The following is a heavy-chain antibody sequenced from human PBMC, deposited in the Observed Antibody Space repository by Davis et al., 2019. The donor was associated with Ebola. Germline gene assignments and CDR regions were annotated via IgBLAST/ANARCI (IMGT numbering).Heavy chain of an antibody. Sequence: GGSLRLSCAASGFTFSSYGMHWVRQAPGKGLEWVAVIWYDGSNKYYADSVKGRFTISRDNSKNTLYLQMNSLRAEDTAVYYCAKPISYCSGGSCPIDYWGQGTLVTVSS. CDR1: GFTFSSYG. D-gene: IGHD2-15*01. CDR3: AKPISYCSGGSCPIDY. CDR2: IWYDGSNK. J-gene: IGHJ4*02. V-gene: IGHV3-33*06.